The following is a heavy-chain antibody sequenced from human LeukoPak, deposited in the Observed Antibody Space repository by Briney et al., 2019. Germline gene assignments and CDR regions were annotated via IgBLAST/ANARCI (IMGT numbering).Heavy chain of an antibody. D-gene: IGHD3-3*01. V-gene: IGHV3-21*01. Sequence: GGSLRLSCAASGFTFSSYSMNWVRQAPGKGLEWVSSISSSSSYIYYADSVKGRFTISRDNAKNSLYLQMNSLRAEDTAVYYCARAIFGVVNYYYMDVWGKGTTVTVSS. CDR1: GFTFSSYS. CDR2: ISSSSSYI. J-gene: IGHJ6*03. CDR3: ARAIFGVVNYYYMDV.